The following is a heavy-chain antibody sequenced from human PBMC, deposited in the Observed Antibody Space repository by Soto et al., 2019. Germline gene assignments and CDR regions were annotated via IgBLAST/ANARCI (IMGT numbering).Heavy chain of an antibody. J-gene: IGHJ4*02. V-gene: IGHV3-11*01. Sequence: GVLKLSRAASGFTFSDYYMTLIRQAPGKGLECVSYISSRGSTIYYADSVKGRFTISRDNAKNSLYLQMNSLRAEDTAVYYCAREGNPYGGNGGTFEYWGQGTLVTVS. CDR2: ISSRGSTI. CDR1: GFTFSDYY. CDR3: AREGNPYGGNGGTFEY. D-gene: IGHD4-17*01.